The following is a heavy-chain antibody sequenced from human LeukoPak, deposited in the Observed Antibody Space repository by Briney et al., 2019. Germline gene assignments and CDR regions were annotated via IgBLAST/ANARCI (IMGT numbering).Heavy chain of an antibody. Sequence: SETLSLTCTVSGGSISSSSYYWGWIRQPPGKGLEWIGSIYYSGSTYYNPSLKSRVTISVDTSKNQFSLKLSSVTAADTAVYYCARLSYDRSGYWPDYFDYWGQGILVTVSS. CDR1: GGSISSSSYY. V-gene: IGHV4-39*07. CDR3: ARLSYDRSGYWPDYFDY. D-gene: IGHD3-22*01. J-gene: IGHJ4*02. CDR2: IYYSGST.